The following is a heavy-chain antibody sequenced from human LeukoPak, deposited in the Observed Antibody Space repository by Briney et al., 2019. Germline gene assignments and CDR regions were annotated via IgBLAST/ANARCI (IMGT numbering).Heavy chain of an antibody. CDR1: GFTFSSYA. CDR2: ISYDGSNK. V-gene: IGHV3-30*04. J-gene: IGHJ4*02. Sequence: PGGSLRLSCAASGFTFSSYAMHWVRQAPGKGLEWVAVISYDGSNKYYADSVKGRFTISRDNSKNTLYLQMNSLRAEDTAVYYCAMRRDGEGFDYWGQGTLVTVSS. D-gene: IGHD3-3*01. CDR3: AMRRDGEGFDY.